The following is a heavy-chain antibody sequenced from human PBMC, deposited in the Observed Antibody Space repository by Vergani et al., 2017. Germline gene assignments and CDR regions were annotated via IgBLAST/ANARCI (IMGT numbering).Heavy chain of an antibody. CDR2: VEDSGYF. J-gene: IGHJ4*02. CDR1: GSSLSGYY. Sequence: QVQLQESGPGLVRPSETLSLTCTVSGSSLSGYYWNWIRQTPGEGLEWIGYVEDSGYFNYNPSLKTRVSMSSDTSNNQFSLMLSSVTVADTAVYYCARSIVSRNPPDYFDNWGQETLVTVSS. V-gene: IGHV4-59*01. D-gene: IGHD1-14*01. CDR3: ARSIVSRNPPDYFDN.